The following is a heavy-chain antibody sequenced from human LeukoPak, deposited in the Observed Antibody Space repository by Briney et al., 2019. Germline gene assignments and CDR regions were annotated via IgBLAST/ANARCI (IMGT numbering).Heavy chain of an antibody. V-gene: IGHV1-2*02. D-gene: IGHD6-6*01. CDR3: AREGGRIAARLPADQDAFDI. J-gene: IGHJ3*02. Sequence: ASVKVSCKASGYTFTGYYMHWVRQAPGQGLEWMGWINPNSGGTNYAQKFQGRVTMTRDTSISTAYMELSRLRSDDTAVYYCAREGGRIAARLPADQDAFDIWGQGTMVTVSS. CDR2: INPNSGGT. CDR1: GYTFTGYY.